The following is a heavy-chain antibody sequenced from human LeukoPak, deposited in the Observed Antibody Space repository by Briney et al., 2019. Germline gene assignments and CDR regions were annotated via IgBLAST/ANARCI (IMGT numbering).Heavy chain of an antibody. Sequence: PGGSLRLSCAASGFTFDDYAMHWVRQAPGKGLEWVSGISWNSGSIGYADSVKGRFTISRDNSKNTLYLQMNSLRAEDTAVYYCAKESTLDYYGSGSWDWGQGTLVTVSS. CDR2: ISWNSGSI. CDR1: GFTFDDYA. D-gene: IGHD3-10*01. CDR3: AKESTLDYYGSGSWD. J-gene: IGHJ4*02. V-gene: IGHV3-9*01.